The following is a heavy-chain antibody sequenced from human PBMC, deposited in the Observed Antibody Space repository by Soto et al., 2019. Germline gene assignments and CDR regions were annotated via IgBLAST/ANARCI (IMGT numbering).Heavy chain of an antibody. CDR3: AKKSGITGTRWFDP. J-gene: IGHJ5*02. CDR1: GFDFSSYA. CDR2: ISGSGGST. D-gene: IGHD1-7*01. Sequence: GGSLRLSCAGSGFDFSSYAMSWVRHAPGKGLEWVSAISGSGGSTYYADSVKGRFTISRDNSKNTLYLQMNSLRAEDTAVYYCAKKSGITGTRWFDPWGQGTLVTVSS. V-gene: IGHV3-23*01.